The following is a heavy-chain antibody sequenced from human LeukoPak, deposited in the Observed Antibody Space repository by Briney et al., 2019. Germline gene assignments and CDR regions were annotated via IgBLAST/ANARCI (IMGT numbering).Heavy chain of an antibody. CDR2: INAGNGDT. V-gene: IGHV1-3*01. CDR3: ARDPGSRSYWSNSGMDV. CDR1: GYTFSNHA. D-gene: IGHD3-10*01. Sequence: ASVKVSCKASGYTFSNHAMHWVRQAPGQRLEWMGWINAGNGDTKHSRNFQGRVTITRDTSASTTYMELSSLRSEDTAVYYCARDPGSRSYWSNSGMDVWGQGTTVTVSS. J-gene: IGHJ6*02.